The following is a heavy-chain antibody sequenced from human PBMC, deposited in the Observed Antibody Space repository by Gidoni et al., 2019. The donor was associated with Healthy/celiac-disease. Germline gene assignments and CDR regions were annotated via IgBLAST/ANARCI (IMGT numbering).Heavy chain of an antibody. V-gene: IGHV1-69*01. CDR3: ARDCSWALRSDAFDI. CDR2: IIPIFGTA. CDR1: GGTFSSYA. D-gene: IGHD4-17*01. J-gene: IGHJ3*02. Sequence: QVQLLQSVAELKTPGYSVKVSCKASGGTFSSYAISWVRQAPGQGLEWMGGIIPIFGTAKYAQKFQGRVTITADESTSTAYMELSSLRSEDTAVYYCARDCSWALRSDAFDIWGQGTMVTVSS.